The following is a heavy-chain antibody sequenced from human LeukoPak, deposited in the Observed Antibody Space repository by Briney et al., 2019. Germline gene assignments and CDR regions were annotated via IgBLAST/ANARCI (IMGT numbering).Heavy chain of an antibody. CDR2: IRYDGSNK. V-gene: IGHV3-30*02. J-gene: IGHJ4*02. D-gene: IGHD6-19*01. Sequence: GGSLRLSCAASGFTFSSYGMHWVRQAPGKGLEWVAFIRYDGSNKYYADSVKGRFTISRDNSKNTAYLQMNSLRAEDTAVYYCAGDKTTSGWYEIDYWGQGALVTVSS. CDR1: GFTFSSYG. CDR3: AGDKTTSGWYEIDY.